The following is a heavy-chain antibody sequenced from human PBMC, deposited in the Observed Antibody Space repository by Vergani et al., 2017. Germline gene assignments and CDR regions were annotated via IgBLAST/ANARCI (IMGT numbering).Heavy chain of an antibody. Sequence: QVQLVESGGGVVQPGRSLRLSCAASGFTFSSYGMHWVRQAPGKGLEWVAVIWDDGSNKYYADSVKGRFTISRDNSKNTLYLQMNSLRAEDTAVYYCARDSGPSAAGAFDYWGQGTLVTVSS. CDR2: IWDDGSNK. J-gene: IGHJ4*02. D-gene: IGHD6-13*01. CDR1: GFTFSSYG. V-gene: IGHV3-33*01. CDR3: ARDSGPSAAGAFDY.